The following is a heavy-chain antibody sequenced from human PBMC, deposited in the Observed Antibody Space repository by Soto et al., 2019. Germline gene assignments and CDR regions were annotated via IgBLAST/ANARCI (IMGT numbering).Heavy chain of an antibody. CDR3: AADQGLATAYGMDV. CDR1: GFAFTSSA. V-gene: IGHV1-58*01. Sequence: ASVKVSCKDAGFAFTSSAVQWVRQARGQRLEWIGWIVVGSGNTNYAQKSQERVTITRDMSTSTAYMELSSLRSEDTAVYYCAADQGLATAYGMDVWGQGTTVTVSS. CDR2: IVVGSGNT. J-gene: IGHJ6*02. D-gene: IGHD1-26*01.